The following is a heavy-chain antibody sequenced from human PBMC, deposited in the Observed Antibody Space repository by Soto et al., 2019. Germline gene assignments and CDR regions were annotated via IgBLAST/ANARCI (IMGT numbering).Heavy chain of an antibody. J-gene: IGHJ4*02. CDR2: INHSGST. V-gene: IGHV4-34*01. CDR1: GGSFSGYY. Sequence: QVQLQQWGAGLLKPSETLSLTCAVYGGSFSGYYWSWIRQPPGKGLEWIGEINHSGSTNYNQSLKSRVTISVDTSKNQFALKLSSVTAADTAVYYCARGPYCSSTSCYAGALGYWGQGTLVTVSS. CDR3: ARGPYCSSTSCYAGALGY. D-gene: IGHD2-2*01.